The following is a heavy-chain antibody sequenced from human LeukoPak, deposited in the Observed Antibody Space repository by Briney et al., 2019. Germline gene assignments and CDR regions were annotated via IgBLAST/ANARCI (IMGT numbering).Heavy chain of an antibody. CDR1: GFTFSDYY. CDR2: IGSSGSPM. D-gene: IGHD6-13*01. CDR3: ARSMSAAAGTIDPWGY. Sequence: GGSLRLSCAASGFTFSDYYMSWICQAPGKGLEWVSCIGSSGSPMHYTDSVKGRFTISRDNAKNSLYLQMNSLRAEDTAVYYCARSMSAAAGTIDPWGYWGQGTLVTVSS. J-gene: IGHJ4*02. V-gene: IGHV3-11*04.